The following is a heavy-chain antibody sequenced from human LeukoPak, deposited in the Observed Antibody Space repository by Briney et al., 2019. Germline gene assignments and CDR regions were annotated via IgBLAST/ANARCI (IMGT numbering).Heavy chain of an antibody. D-gene: IGHD2-2*01. Sequence: GGSLRLSCAAFGFTFSSYSMNWVRQAPGKGLEWVSSISSSSSYIYYADPVKGRFTISRDNAKNSLYLQMNSLRAEDTAVYYCASNLGYCSSTSCYRRFDYWGQGTLVTVSS. V-gene: IGHV3-21*01. CDR1: GFTFSSYS. J-gene: IGHJ4*02. CDR3: ASNLGYCSSTSCYRRFDY. CDR2: ISSSSSYI.